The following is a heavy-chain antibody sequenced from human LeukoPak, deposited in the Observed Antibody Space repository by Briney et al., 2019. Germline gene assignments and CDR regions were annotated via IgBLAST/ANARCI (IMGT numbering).Heavy chain of an antibody. D-gene: IGHD3-10*01. J-gene: IGHJ4*02. V-gene: IGHV3-23*01. CDR1: GFTVSTYW. CDR3: AKDRIVRSITMVRGPFDY. CDR2: ISGSGGST. Sequence: GGSLRLSCAASGFTVSTYWMSWVRQAPGKGLEWVSAISGSGGSTYYADSVKGRFTISRDNSKNTLYLQMNSLRAEDTAVYYCAKDRIVRSITMVRGPFDYWGQGTLVTVSS.